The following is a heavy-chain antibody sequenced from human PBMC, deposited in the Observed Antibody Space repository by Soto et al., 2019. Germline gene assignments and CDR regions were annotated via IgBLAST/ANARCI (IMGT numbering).Heavy chain of an antibody. J-gene: IGHJ6*02. CDR3: TSYTDSSGYYYYYGMDV. CDR1: GFTFSGSA. D-gene: IGHD3-22*01. CDR2: IRSKANSYAT. V-gene: IGHV3-73*01. Sequence: EVQLVESGGGLVQPGGSLKLSCAASGFTFSGSAMHWVRQASGKGLEWVGRIRSKANSYATAYAVSVKGRFTISRDDSKNTAYLQMNSLKTEDTAVYYCTSYTDSSGYYYYYGMDVWGQGTTVTVSS.